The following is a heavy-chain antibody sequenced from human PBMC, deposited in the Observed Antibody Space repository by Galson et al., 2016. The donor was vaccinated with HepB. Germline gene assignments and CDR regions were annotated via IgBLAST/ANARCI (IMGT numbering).Heavy chain of an antibody. CDR1: TGSMISHS. CDR2: IFFTGKT. Sequence: ETLSLTCSVSTGSMISHSWNWIRQPPGKGLEWIGNIFFTGKTRYNPSLSGRVNMAVDMSKSQFSLKVFSLTAADTAIYYCAKEVRGSSAAFDIWGQGTMVTVSS. J-gene: IGHJ3*02. CDR3: AKEVRGSSAAFDI. D-gene: IGHD6-25*01. V-gene: IGHV4-59*11.